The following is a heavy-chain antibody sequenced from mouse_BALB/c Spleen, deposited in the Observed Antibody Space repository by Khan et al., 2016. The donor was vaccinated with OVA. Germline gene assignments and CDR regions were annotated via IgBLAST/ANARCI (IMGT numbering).Heavy chain of an antibody. CDR1: GFTFSDYY. V-gene: IGHV5-4*02. CDR3: ARGGYGSFAF. Sequence: EVELVESGGGLVKPGGSLKLSCAASGFTFSDYYMYWVRQTPEKRLEWVATISDGGNYTSYPDSVKGRFTISRENAKNNLYLQMSSLKSEDTAMYYCARGGYGSFAFWGQGTLVTVSA. D-gene: IGHD2-14*01. J-gene: IGHJ3*01. CDR2: ISDGGNYT.